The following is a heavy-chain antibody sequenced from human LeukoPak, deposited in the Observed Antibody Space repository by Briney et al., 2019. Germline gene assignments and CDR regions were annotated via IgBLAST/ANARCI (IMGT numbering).Heavy chain of an antibody. V-gene: IGHV1-18*01. CDR1: GYTFTSYG. Sequence: ASVKVSCRASGYTFTSYGISWVRQAPGQGLEWMGWISAYNGNTNYAQKLQGRVTMTTDTSTSTAYMELRSLRSDDTAVYYCARDLKVMRPSVSRHYYDSSGYYADWGQGTLVTVSS. CDR2: ISAYNGNT. D-gene: IGHD3-22*01. J-gene: IGHJ4*02. CDR3: ARDLKVMRPSVSRHYYDSSGYYAD.